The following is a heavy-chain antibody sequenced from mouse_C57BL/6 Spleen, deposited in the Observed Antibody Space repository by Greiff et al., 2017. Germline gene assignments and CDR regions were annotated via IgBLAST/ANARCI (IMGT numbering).Heavy chain of an antibody. CDR2: IRNKANGYTT. D-gene: IGHD2-10*01. V-gene: IGHV7-3*01. J-gene: IGHJ3*01. CDR3: ARSSTFYGNSWFAY. CDR1: GFTFTDYY. Sequence: EVKVVESGGGLVQPGGSLSLSCAASGFTFTDYYMSWVRQPPGKALEWLGFIRNKANGYTTEYSASVKGRFTISRDNSQSILYLQMNALRAEDSATYYCARSSTFYGNSWFAYWGQGTLVTVSA.